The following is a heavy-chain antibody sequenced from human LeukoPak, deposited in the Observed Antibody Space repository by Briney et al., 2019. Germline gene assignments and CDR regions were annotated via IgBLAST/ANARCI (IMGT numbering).Heavy chain of an antibody. Sequence: GGSLRLSCAASGSTFSTYSMNWVRQAPGKGLEWVSFIDTTTSYIYYGDSVKGRFTISRDNAKNSLYLQMNGLRAEDTAVYYCARGRSITLLRGVAMSDGFDIWGQGAMVTVSS. V-gene: IGHV3-21*01. D-gene: IGHD3-10*01. CDR2: IDTTTSYI. CDR3: ARGRSITLLRGVAMSDGFDI. J-gene: IGHJ3*02. CDR1: GSTFSTYS.